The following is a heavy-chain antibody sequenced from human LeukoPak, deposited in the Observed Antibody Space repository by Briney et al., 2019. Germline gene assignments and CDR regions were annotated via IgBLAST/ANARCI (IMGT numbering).Heavy chain of an antibody. CDR3: ARGDPSPTYYYDSSGYFRWFDP. CDR2: IIPIFGTA. D-gene: IGHD3-22*01. J-gene: IGHJ5*02. V-gene: IGHV1-69*05. CDR1: GGTFSSYA. Sequence: GASVKVSCKASGGTFSSYAISWVRQAPGQGLEWMGGIIPIFGTANYAQKFQGRVTITTDESTSTAYMELSSLRSEDTAVYYCARGDPSPTYYYDSSGYFRWFDPWGQGTLVTVSS.